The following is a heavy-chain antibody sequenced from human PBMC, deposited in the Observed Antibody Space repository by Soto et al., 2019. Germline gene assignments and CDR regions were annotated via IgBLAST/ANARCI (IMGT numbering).Heavy chain of an antibody. V-gene: IGHV4-31*03. Sequence: QVQLQESGPGLVKPSQTLSLTCTVSGGSISSGGYYWSWIRQHPGKGLEWIGYIYYSGSTYYNPSLKSRVTISVDTSKNQFSLKLSSVTAADTAVYYCARDFPSPEIDLSRGFDIWGQGTMVTVSS. CDR3: ARDFPSPEIDLSRGFDI. CDR2: IYYSGST. CDR1: GGSISSGGYY. D-gene: IGHD2-21*01. J-gene: IGHJ3*02.